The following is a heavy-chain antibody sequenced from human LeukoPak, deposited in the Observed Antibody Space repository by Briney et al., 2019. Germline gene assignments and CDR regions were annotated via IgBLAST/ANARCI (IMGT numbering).Heavy chain of an antibody. CDR3: ARHSVDAFDI. V-gene: IGHV4-59*08. D-gene: IGHD6-19*01. CDR2: IYYSGSN. J-gene: IGHJ3*02. CDR1: GGSISSYY. Sequence: SETLSLTCTVSGGSISSYYWSWIRQPPGKGLEWIGYIYYSGSNNYNPSLKSRVTISVDTSKNQFSLKLSSVTAADTAVYYCARHSVDAFDIWGQGTMVTVSS.